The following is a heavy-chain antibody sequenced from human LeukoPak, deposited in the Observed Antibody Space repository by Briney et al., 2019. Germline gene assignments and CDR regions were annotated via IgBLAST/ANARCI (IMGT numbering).Heavy chain of an antibody. D-gene: IGHD6-13*01. J-gene: IGHJ6*02. CDR1: GYTFTSYG. V-gene: IGHV1-18*01. Sequence: ASVKASCKASGYTFTSYGISWVRQAPGQGLEWMGWISAYNGNTNYAQKLQGRVTMTTDTSTSTAYMELRSLRSDDTAVYYCARSRGIAAAVAYYYGMDVWGQGTTVTVSS. CDR3: ARSRGIAAAVAYYYGMDV. CDR2: ISAYNGNT.